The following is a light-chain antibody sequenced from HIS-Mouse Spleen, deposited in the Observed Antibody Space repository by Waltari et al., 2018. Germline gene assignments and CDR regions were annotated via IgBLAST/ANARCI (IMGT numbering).Light chain of an antibody. CDR3: QKYNSAPRLT. CDR2: AAS. V-gene: IGKV1-27*01. CDR1: QGISNY. J-gene: IGKJ4*01. Sequence: SPSSLSASVGDRVTITCRASQGISNYLAWYQQKPGKVPKLLIYAASTLQSGVPSRFSGSGSGTDFTLTISSLQPEDVATYYCQKYNSAPRLTFGGGTKVEIK.